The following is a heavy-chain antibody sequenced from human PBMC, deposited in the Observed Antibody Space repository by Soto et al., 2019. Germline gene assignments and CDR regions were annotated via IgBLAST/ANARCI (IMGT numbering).Heavy chain of an antibody. J-gene: IGHJ6*02. CDR1: GFTFSSYG. V-gene: IGHV3-30*18. Sequence: GGSLRLSCAASGFTFSSYGMHWVRQAPGKGLEWVAVISYDGSNKYYADSVKGRFTISRDNSKNTLYLQMNSLRAEDTAVYYCAKVFIAAAEYYYYGMDVWGQGTTVTVSS. D-gene: IGHD6-13*01. CDR3: AKVFIAAAEYYYYGMDV. CDR2: ISYDGSNK.